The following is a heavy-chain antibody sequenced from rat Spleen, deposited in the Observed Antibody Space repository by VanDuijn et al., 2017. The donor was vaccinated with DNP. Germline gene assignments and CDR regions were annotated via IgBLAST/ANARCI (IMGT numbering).Heavy chain of an antibody. CDR1: GYTFISNH. J-gene: IGHJ4*01. V-gene: IGHV1-47*01. CDR3: ASGGDGVWFAS. CDR2: INAGSGGI. D-gene: IGHD4-4*01. Sequence: QVKLQQSGAELVHPGTSVRLSCKASGYTFISNHMNWIKQTTGQGLEWIGLINAGSGGISYNVKFKGKATLTVDKSSNTAFMQLSSLTPEDSAVYSCASGGDGVWFASWGQGTSVTVSS.